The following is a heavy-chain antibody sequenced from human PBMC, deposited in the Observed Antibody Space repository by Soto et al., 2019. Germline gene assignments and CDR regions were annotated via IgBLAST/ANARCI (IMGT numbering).Heavy chain of an antibody. D-gene: IGHD2-15*01. J-gene: IGHJ6*02. V-gene: IGHV3-48*03. Sequence: GVLSLSCAASGFTFSSYEMNWVRQAPGKGLEWVSYISSSGSTIYYADSVKGRFTISRDNAKNSLYLQMNSLRAEDTAVYYCARDGGVVAASIPYYYYYGMDVWGQGTTVTVSS. CDR2: ISSSGSTI. CDR1: GFTFSSYE. CDR3: ARDGGVVAASIPYYYYYGMDV.